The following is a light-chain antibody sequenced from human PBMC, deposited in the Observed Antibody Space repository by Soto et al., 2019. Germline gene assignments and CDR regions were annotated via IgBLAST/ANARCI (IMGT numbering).Light chain of an antibody. V-gene: IGKV3D-20*01. J-gene: IGKJ5*01. CDR1: ESVSSSY. Sequence: IVLTQSPATMSLSPGERATLSCGASESVSSSYVAWYQMKAGLAPRLLIHDASTRASGIPDRFRGSKSGTDFTLTIRRLEPEDAAHYYCQQYGSSPITFGQWTRLE. CDR2: DAS. CDR3: QQYGSSPIT.